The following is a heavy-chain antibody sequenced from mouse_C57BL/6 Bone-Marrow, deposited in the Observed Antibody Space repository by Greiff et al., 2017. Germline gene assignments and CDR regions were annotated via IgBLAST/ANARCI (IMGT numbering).Heavy chain of an antibody. J-gene: IGHJ4*01. Sequence: VQLQQPGAELVMPGASVKLSCKASGYTFTSYWMHWVKQRPGQGLEWIGEIDPSDSYTNYNQKFKGKSTLTVDKSSSTAYMQLSSLTSEDSAVYYCAGNWGGAMDYWGQGTSVTVSS. CDR2: IDPSDSYT. CDR3: AGNWGGAMDY. D-gene: IGHD4-1*01. CDR1: GYTFTSYW. V-gene: IGHV1-69*01.